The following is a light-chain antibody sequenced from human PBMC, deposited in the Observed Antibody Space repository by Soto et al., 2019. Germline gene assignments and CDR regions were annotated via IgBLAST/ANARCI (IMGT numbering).Light chain of an antibody. CDR1: SSDVGSYNF. Sequence: QSALTQPASVSGSPGQSITISCTGTSSDVGSYNFVSWYQQQPGRAPKLMIYEGSKRPSGVSNRFSGSKSGNTASLTISGLQAEDEADYYCCSYAGRSTWVFGGGTTLTVL. CDR3: CSYAGRSTWV. J-gene: IGLJ3*02. CDR2: EGS. V-gene: IGLV2-23*01.